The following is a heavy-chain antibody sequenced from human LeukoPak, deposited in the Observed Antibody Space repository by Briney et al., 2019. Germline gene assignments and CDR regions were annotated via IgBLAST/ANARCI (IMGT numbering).Heavy chain of an antibody. CDR3: ARDYYGSGSYYNWFDP. CDR1: GFTFSYYT. D-gene: IGHD3-10*01. J-gene: IGHJ5*02. V-gene: IGHV3-21*01. CDR2: ISSTGSSI. Sequence: AGGSLRLSCAASGFTFSYYTMSWVRQAPGKGLEWVSSISSTGSSIYYADSVKGRLTISRDNAKNSLYLQMSSLRVEDTAVYYCARDYYGSGSYYNWFDPWGQGTLVTVSS.